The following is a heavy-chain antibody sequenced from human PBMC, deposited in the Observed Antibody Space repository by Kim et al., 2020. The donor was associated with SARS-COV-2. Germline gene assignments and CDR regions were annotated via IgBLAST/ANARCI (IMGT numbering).Heavy chain of an antibody. V-gene: IGHV4-59*01. CDR2: IYYSGST. Sequence: SETLSLTCTVSGGSISSYYWSWIRQPPGKGLEWIGYIYYSGSTNYNPSLKSRVTISVDTSKNQFSLKLSSVTAADTAVYYCARGEYSRGWFDPWGQGTLVTVSS. D-gene: IGHD4-4*01. CDR1: GGSISSYY. J-gene: IGHJ5*02. CDR3: ARGEYSRGWFDP.